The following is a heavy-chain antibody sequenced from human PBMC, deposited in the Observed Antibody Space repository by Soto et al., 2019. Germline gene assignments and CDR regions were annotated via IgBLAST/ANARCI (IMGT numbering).Heavy chain of an antibody. CDR1: GFIFNTYG. V-gene: IGHV3-30*03. J-gene: IGHJ4*02. Sequence: QIRLVESGGGVVQPGRSLRLSCAASGFIFNTYGLHWFRQAPGKGLEWVALISYDGNKEYYADPVKGRFIVSRDNPKNTLYLEMNSLRAEDTAVYYCATGVSGGDHAYWGQGTLVTVSS. D-gene: IGHD2-21*02. CDR2: ISYDGNKE. CDR3: ATGVSGGDHAY.